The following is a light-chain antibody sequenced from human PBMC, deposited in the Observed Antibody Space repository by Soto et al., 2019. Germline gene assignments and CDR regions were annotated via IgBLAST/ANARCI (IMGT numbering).Light chain of an antibody. CDR3: QQSYRIPDT. V-gene: IGKV1-39*01. Sequence: DIPMTQSPSSLSASVGDRVTITCRASQSITSYLNWYQQKPGKAPKLLIYGISNLQSGVPSRFSGRGSGTDFTLTISSLQPEDCATYYCQQSYRIPDTFGQGTKLELK. CDR2: GIS. J-gene: IGKJ2*01. CDR1: QSITSY.